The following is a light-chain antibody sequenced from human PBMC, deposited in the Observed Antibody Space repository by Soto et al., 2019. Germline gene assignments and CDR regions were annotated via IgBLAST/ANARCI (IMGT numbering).Light chain of an antibody. J-gene: IGLJ1*01. CDR1: SSNIGAGYD. CDR3: QSYDSSLSGSYV. Sequence: QSVLTQPPSVSGAPGQRVIISCTGSSSNIGAGYDVHWYQQLPGTAPRLLIYDNNNRPSGVPARFSVSKSDTSASLAITGLQPEDEADYYCQSYDSSLSGSYVFGTGTKLTV. CDR2: DNN. V-gene: IGLV1-40*01.